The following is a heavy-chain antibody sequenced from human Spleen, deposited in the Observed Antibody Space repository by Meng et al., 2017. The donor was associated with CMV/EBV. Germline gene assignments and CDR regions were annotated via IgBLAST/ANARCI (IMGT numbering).Heavy chain of an antibody. V-gene: IGHV1-18*01. CDR3: ARDRGSIVGATNYFDY. CDR1: GYTFTTYG. CDR2: ISAHNGNT. Sequence: ASVKVSCKASGYTFTTYGITWVRQAPGQGLEWMGWISAHNGNTNYAQDLQGRVTMTTDRSTSTAYMELRSLRSDDTAVYYCARDRGSIVGATNYFDYWGQGTLVTVSS. J-gene: IGHJ4*02. D-gene: IGHD1-26*01.